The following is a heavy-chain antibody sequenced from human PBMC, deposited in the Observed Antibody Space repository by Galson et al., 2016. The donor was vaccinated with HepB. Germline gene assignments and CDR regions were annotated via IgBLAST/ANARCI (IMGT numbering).Heavy chain of an antibody. D-gene: IGHD2-2*01. CDR2: ISSSGDTI. V-gene: IGHV3-11*04. CDR3: AREAIRGSSRDDFDY. Sequence: SLRLSCAASRFTFSDYYMSWIRQAPGKGLEFISYISSSGDTIYYADSVKGRFTISRDNTKNSLYLQMNSQRAEDTAVYYCAREAIRGSSRDDFDYWGQGTLVTVSS. J-gene: IGHJ4*02. CDR1: RFTFSDYY.